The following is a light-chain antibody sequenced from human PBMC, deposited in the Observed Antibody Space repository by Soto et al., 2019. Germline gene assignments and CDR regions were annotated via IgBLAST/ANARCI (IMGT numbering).Light chain of an antibody. CDR2: DVT. J-gene: IGLJ1*01. V-gene: IGLV2-14*01. CDR1: SSDVGGYIY. CDR3: SSYTTSSSYV. Sequence: QSVLTQPASVSGSPGQWITISCTGTSSDVGGYIYVSWYQQHSGKAPKLMIYDVTSRPSGVSYRLSGSKSGNTASLTISGLQAEDEADYYCSSYTTSSSYVFGTGSKGTVL.